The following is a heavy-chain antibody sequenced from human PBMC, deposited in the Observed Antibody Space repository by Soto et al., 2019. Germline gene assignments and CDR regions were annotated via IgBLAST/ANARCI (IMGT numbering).Heavy chain of an antibody. CDR3: ARYIGGDSDYAQDGY. D-gene: IGHD5-12*01. CDR2: IIPTLGIA. Sequence: SVKVACKASGGTLTSHTISLVRQAPGQGHEWMGRIIPTLGIANYAQKFQGRVTITADKSTRTAYMEMRNLRSEDTAMYYCARYIGGDSDYAQDGYWSQRTPVTVSS. V-gene: IGHV1-69*02. J-gene: IGHJ4*02. CDR1: GGTLTSHT.